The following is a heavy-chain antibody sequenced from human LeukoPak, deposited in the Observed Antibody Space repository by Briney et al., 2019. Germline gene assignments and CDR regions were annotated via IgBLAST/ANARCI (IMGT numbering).Heavy chain of an antibody. D-gene: IGHD2-21*01. CDR1: GFTFSSYS. V-gene: IGHV3-21*01. CDR3: ARDSPYCGGDCYVFDY. J-gene: IGHJ4*02. Sequence: PGGSLRLSCAASGFTFSSYSMNWVRQAPGKGLEWVSSISSSSSYIHYADSVKGRFTISRDNAKNSLYLQMNSLRAEDTAVYYCARDSPYCGGDCYVFDYWGQGTLVTVSS. CDR2: ISSSSSYI.